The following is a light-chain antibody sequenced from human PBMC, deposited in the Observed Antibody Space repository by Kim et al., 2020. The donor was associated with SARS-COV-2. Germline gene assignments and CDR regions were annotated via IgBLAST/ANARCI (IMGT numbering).Light chain of an antibody. Sequence: SASLGDRVTITCRDSQSISTYLAWYQQKPGKAPKVLISATSTLESGVPSRFSGSGSGTEFTLTINSLQPDDFATYYCQHYNSPMYTFGQGTKLEI. CDR1: QSISTY. V-gene: IGKV1-5*03. J-gene: IGKJ2*01. CDR2: ATS. CDR3: QHYNSPMYT.